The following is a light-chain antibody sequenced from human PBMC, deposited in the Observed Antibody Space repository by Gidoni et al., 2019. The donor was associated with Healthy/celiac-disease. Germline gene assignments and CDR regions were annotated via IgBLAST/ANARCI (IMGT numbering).Light chain of an antibody. Sequence: QSVLTQPPSASGTPGQRVNISCSGSSSNIGSNTVNWYQQLPGTAPKRLIYSNTQRPSGVPDRFSGSKSGTSASLAISGLQAEDEADYYCAAWDDSLNGRVFGGGTKLTVL. CDR3: AAWDDSLNGRV. CDR2: SNT. V-gene: IGLV1-44*01. J-gene: IGLJ2*01. CDR1: SSNIGSNT.